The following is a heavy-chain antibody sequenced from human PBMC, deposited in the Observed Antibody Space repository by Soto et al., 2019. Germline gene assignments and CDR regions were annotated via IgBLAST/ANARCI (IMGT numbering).Heavy chain of an antibody. CDR2: ISPVGGRK. D-gene: IGHD3-16*01. J-gene: IGHJ4*02. CDR1: GFTLSRSW. Sequence: GGSLRLSCAASGFTLSRSWMSWVRQAPGKGLERAATISPVGGRKNYVDSVKGRFTISRDNAQNSVYLAMNDLGAEDTAVYFCAKIEYGGAFDIWGQGTLVTVSS. V-gene: IGHV3-7*01. CDR3: AKIEYGGAFDI.